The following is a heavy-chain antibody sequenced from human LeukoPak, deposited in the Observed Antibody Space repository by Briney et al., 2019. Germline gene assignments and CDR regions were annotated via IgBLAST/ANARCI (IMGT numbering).Heavy chain of an antibody. D-gene: IGHD3-16*02. V-gene: IGHV3-23*01. CDR3: AKAFRDYVWGSYRDDAFDI. Sequence: GGSLRLSCAASGFTFSSYAMSWVRQAPGKGLEWVSAISGSGGSTYYADSVKGRFTISRDNSKNTLYLQMNSLRAEDTAVYYCAKAFRDYVWGSYRDDAFDIWGQGTMVTVSS. J-gene: IGHJ3*02. CDR1: GFTFSSYA. CDR2: ISGSGGST.